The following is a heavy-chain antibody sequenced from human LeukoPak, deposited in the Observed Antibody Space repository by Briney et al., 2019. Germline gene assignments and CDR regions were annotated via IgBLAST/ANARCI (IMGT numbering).Heavy chain of an antibody. J-gene: IGHJ4*02. V-gene: IGHV3-23*01. CDR3: AKEGHKHGIPYFDC. CDR2: INDDGGST. Sequence: GGSLRLSCAASGFTFSSYAMSWVRQAPGKGLEWVSGINDDGGSTYYADSVKGRFTISRDNSRNTLYLQMNSLRADDTAVYYCAKEGHKHGIPYFDCWGQGALVTVSS. D-gene: IGHD2-8*01. CDR1: GFTFSSYA.